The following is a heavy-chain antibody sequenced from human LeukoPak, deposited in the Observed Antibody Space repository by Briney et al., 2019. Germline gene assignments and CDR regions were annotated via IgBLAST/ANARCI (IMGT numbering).Heavy chain of an antibody. CDR1: GDSVSSNSVT. V-gene: IGHV6-1*01. J-gene: IGHJ5*02. D-gene: IGHD2-2*01. CDR3: ARRLTQYDCFDP. CDR2: TYYRSTWYN. Sequence: SQTLSLTCAISGDSVSSNSVTWNWIRQSTSRGLEWLGRTYYRSTWYNDYAVSVRGRITVNPDTSKNQFSLHLNSVTPEDTAVYYCARRLTQYDCFDPWGQGILVTVSS.